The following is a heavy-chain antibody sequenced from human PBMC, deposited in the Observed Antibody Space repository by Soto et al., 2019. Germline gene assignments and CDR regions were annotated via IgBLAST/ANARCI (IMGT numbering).Heavy chain of an antibody. J-gene: IGHJ4*02. V-gene: IGHV3-33*01. CDR3: ARELGVQAAFHLDY. CDR2: IWYDGSNK. CDR1: GFTFSSYG. Sequence: GGSLRLSCAASGFTFSSYGMHWVRQAPGKGLEWVAFIWYDGSNKYYADSVKGRFTISRDNSKNTLYLQMNSLRAEETAVYYCARELGVQAAFHLDYWGQGTLVTVSS. D-gene: IGHD2-2*01.